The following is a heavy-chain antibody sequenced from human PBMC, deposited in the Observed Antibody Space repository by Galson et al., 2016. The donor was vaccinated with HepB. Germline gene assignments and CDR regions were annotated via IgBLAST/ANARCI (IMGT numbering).Heavy chain of an antibody. Sequence: SLRLSCAAPGFTFISYDMHWVRQAPGKGLEWVAVISYDVRNKYYADSVKGRFTISRDNSKNTLYLQMNSLRAEDTAVYYCARDGFPAAAYGMDVWGQGTTVTVSS. CDR1: GFTFISYD. CDR3: ARDGFPAAAYGMDV. J-gene: IGHJ6*02. D-gene: IGHD6-13*01. V-gene: IGHV3-30*04. CDR2: ISYDVRNK.